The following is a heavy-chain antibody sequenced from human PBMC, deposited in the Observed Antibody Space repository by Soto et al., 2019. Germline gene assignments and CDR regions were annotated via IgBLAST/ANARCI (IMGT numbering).Heavy chain of an antibody. V-gene: IGHV1-18*01. J-gene: IGHJ4*02. CDR2: ISAYNGNT. D-gene: IGHD6-13*01. Sequence: QVQLVQSGAEVKKPGASVKVSCKASGYTFTSYGISWVRQAPGQGLEWMGWISAYNGNTNYAQKLQGRVTXXTXSXXSTAYMELRSLRSDDTAVYYCAIPSYSSSWYFPDYWGQGTLVTVSS. CDR1: GYTFTSYG. CDR3: AIPSYSSSWYFPDY.